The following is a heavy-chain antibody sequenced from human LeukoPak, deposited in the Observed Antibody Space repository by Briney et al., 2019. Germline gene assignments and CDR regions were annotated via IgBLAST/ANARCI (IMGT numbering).Heavy chain of an antibody. J-gene: IGHJ6*02. CDR1: GGTFSSYA. D-gene: IGHD3-3*01. CDR3: ARDAAVIIYYYGMDV. V-gene: IGHV1-69*04. Sequence: ASVKVSCKASGGTFSSYAISWVRQAPGQGLEWMGRIIPILGIANYAQKFQGRVTITADKSTSTAYMELSSLRSEDTAVYYCARDAAVIIYYYGMDVWGQGTTVTVSS. CDR2: IIPILGIA.